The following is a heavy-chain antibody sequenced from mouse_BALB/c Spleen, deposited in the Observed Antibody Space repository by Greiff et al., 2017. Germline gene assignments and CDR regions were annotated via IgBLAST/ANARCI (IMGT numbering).Heavy chain of an antibody. V-gene: IGHV1-5*01. CDR1: GYTFTSYW. D-gene: IGHD1-2*01. CDR2: IYPGNSDT. Sequence: VQLQQSGTVLARPGASVKMSCKASGYTFTSYWMHWVKQRPGQGLEWIGAIYPGNSDTSYNQKFKGKAKLTAVTSTSTAYMELSSLTNEDSAVYYCTNYYGAWFAYWGQGTTLTVSS. CDR3: TNYYGAWFAY. J-gene: IGHJ2*01.